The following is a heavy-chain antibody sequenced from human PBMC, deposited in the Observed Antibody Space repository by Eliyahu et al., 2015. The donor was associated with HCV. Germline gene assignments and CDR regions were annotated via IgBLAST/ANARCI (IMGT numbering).Heavy chain of an antibody. V-gene: IGHV1-69*01. J-gene: IGHJ4*02. CDR3: ASWSGSYDY. Sequence: QVQLVQSGAEVKKPGSSVXVSCXASGGTFSSYAISWVRQXPGQGPEWVGGVIPIFGTANYAQKFQGRVTITADESTSTAYMELSSLRSEDTAVYYCASWSGSYDYWGQGTLVTVSS. D-gene: IGHD1-26*01. CDR1: GGTFSSYA. CDR2: VIPIFGTA.